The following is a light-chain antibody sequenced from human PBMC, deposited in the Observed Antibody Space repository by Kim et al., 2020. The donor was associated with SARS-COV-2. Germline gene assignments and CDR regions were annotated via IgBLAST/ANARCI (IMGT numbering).Light chain of an antibody. J-gene: IGLJ3*02. CDR1: SSNIGNND. Sequence: GQKVTISCAGSSSNIGNNDVAWYQQLPGTAPKLLIYDNNKRPSGIPDRFSGSKSGTSATLGITGLQTGDEADYYCGTWDSSLSAVFGGGTQLTVL. CDR2: DNN. CDR3: GTWDSSLSAV. V-gene: IGLV1-51*01.